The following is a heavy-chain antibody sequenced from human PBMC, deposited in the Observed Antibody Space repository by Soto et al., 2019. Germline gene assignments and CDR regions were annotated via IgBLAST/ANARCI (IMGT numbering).Heavy chain of an antibody. CDR2: IYYSGST. CDR1: GGSISSGGYS. D-gene: IGHD6-13*01. J-gene: IGHJ4*02. V-gene: IGHV4-31*03. CDR3: ARVGASYSSSWFPFDY. Sequence: QVQLQESGPGLVKPSQTLSLTCTVSGGSISSGGYSWSWIRQHPGKGLEWIGYIYYSGSTFYNPSLKSRVTISVDTSKNQFPLKLSSVTAADTAVYYCARVGASYSSSWFPFDYWGQGTLVTVSS.